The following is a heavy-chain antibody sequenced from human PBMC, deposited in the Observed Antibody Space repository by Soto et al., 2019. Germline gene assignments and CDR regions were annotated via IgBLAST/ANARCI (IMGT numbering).Heavy chain of an antibody. CDR2: ISYDGSNK. V-gene: IGHV3-30-3*01. D-gene: IGHD1-20*01. J-gene: IGHJ4*02. CDR1: GFSFNSYA. Sequence: GGSLRLSCAASGFSFNSYAMHWVRQAPGKGLEWVAVISYDGSNKYYADSVKGRFTISRDNSKNTLYLQMNSLRAEDTAVYYCARSPSNWNQYDFDXWGQGTLVTVSS. CDR3: ARSPSNWNQYDFDX.